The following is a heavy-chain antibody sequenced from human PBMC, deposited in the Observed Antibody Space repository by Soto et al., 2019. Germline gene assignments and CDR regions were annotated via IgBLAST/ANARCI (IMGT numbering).Heavy chain of an antibody. D-gene: IGHD5-18*01. CDR1: GGSTRSDGSY. CDR3: ARRAGNRRGYPIDS. J-gene: IGHJ4*02. Sequence: QVQLQESGPGLVKPSQTLSLTCAVSGGSTRSDGSYWTWIRQLPGGGLEWIGYNYYSGSTSYNPSLESRASISVDSSENQFSLRLTSVTAADTAVYYCARRAGNRRGYPIDSWGQGTLVTVSS. V-gene: IGHV4-31*11. CDR2: NYYSGST.